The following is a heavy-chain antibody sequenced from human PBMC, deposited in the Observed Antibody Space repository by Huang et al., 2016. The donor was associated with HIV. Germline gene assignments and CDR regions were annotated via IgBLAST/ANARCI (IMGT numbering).Heavy chain of an antibody. D-gene: IGHD3-9*01. CDR2: INHRGQT. J-gene: IGHJ4*02. CDR3: ARVEINTLTGYFSSFDN. V-gene: IGHV4-34*01. CDR1: GGSFRNYF. Sequence: QVHLQQWGAGLLKPSEALSLTCAVYGGSFRNYFWSWIRQPPGKGLEWIGEINHRGQTSYRPSLKSRVTISVDTSKNQFSLKLSSVTAADTAVYYCARVEINTLTGYFSSFDNWGQGTLVTVSS.